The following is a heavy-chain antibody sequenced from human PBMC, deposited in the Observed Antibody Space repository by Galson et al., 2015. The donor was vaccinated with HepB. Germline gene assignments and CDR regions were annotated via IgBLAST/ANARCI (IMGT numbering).Heavy chain of an antibody. CDR3: ARDGGKWELLGVFDY. CDR2: ISYDGSNK. D-gene: IGHD1-26*01. J-gene: IGHJ4*02. Sequence: SLRLSCAASGFTFSSYAMHWVRQAPGKGLEWVAVISYDGSNKYYADSVKGRFTISRDNSKNTLYLQMNSLRAEDTAVYYCARDGGKWELLGVFDYWGQGTLVTVSS. CDR1: GFTFSSYA. V-gene: IGHV3-30-3*01.